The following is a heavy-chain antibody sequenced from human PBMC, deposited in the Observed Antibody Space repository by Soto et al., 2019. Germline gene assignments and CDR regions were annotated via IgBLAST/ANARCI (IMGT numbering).Heavy chain of an antibody. CDR2: ISGSGGST. CDR1: GFTFSSYA. J-gene: IGHJ4*02. D-gene: IGHD3-3*01. V-gene: IGHV3-23*01. Sequence: PGGSLRLSCAASGFTFSSYAMSWVRQAPGKGLEWVSAISGSGGSTYYADSVKGRFTISRANSKNTLYLQMNSLRAEDTAVYYCAKDADFWSGSSLDYWGQGTLVTVSS. CDR3: AKDADFWSGSSLDY.